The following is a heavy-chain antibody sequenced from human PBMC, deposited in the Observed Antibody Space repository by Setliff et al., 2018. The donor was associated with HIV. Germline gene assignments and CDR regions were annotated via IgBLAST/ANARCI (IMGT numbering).Heavy chain of an antibody. V-gene: IGHV4-59*01. D-gene: IGHD1-26*01. CDR2: IYNTETT. CDR1: GAPISSGT. CDR3: ARVRGSSYFGTFDY. J-gene: IGHJ4*02. Sequence: SETLSLTCIVSGAPISSGTWSWIRQPPGKGLQWIGFIYNTETTNYNPSLKSRVTISVDTSKNQFSLKLSSVTAADTAVYYCARVRGSSYFGTFDYWGQGALVTVSS.